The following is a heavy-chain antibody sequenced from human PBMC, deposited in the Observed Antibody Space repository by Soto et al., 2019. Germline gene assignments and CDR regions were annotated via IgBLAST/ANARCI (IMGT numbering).Heavy chain of an antibody. D-gene: IGHD3-10*01. J-gene: IGHJ4*02. V-gene: IGHV4-39*01. CDR1: GGSISSSSYY. Sequence: QLQLQESGPGLVKPSETLSLTCTVSGGSISSSSYYWGWIRQPPGKGLEWIGSIYYSGSSYYNPSLKSRVTISVDTSKNQFSLKLSSVTAADTAVYYCASVSWLGDSGFDYWGQGTLVTVSS. CDR3: ASVSWLGDSGFDY. CDR2: IYYSGSS.